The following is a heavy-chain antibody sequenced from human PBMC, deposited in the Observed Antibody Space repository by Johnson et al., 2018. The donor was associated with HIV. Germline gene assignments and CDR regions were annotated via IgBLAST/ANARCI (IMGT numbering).Heavy chain of an antibody. Sequence: QVQLVESGGGLVQPGGSLRLSCAASGFTFSSYWMSWVRQAPGKGLEWVAVISYDGSNKSYAASVKGRFTISRDNSKNTLYLQMNSLRAEDTAVYYCARDRAVAATSGAGAFDIWGQGTMVTVSS. V-gene: IGHV3-30-3*01. D-gene: IGHD2-15*01. CDR3: ARDRAVAATSGAGAFDI. CDR1: GFTFSSYW. J-gene: IGHJ3*02. CDR2: ISYDGSNK.